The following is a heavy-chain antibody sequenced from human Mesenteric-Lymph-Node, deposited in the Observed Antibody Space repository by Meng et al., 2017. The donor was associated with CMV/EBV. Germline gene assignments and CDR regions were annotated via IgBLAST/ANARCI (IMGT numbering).Heavy chain of an antibody. J-gene: IGHJ4*02. Sequence: QLQLQESGPGLVKPAEALSLTCTVSGGSLSSRSYYWGWLRQPPGKGLEWIGYIYYSGSTYYYNPSLKTRVTISVDTSKNQFSLKLSSVTAADTAVYYCARASCSGGTCYVPVLYFDYWGRGTLVTVSS. V-gene: IGHV4-39*01. CDR1: GGSLSSRSYY. CDR2: IYYSGSTY. D-gene: IGHD2-15*01. CDR3: ARASCSGGTCYVPVLYFDY.